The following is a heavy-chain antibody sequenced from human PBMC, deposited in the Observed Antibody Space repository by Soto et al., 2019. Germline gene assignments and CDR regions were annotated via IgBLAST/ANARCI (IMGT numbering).Heavy chain of an antibody. D-gene: IGHD3-22*01. CDR3: ARVQYYDSSGYYPDFDY. V-gene: IGHV1-69*13. Sequence: VASVKVSCKASGGTFSSYAISWVRQAPGQGLEWMGGIIPIFGTANYAQKFQSRVTITADESTSTAYMELSSLRSEDTAVYYCARVQYYDSSGYYPDFDYWGQGTLVTVSS. CDR2: IIPIFGTA. J-gene: IGHJ4*02. CDR1: GGTFSSYA.